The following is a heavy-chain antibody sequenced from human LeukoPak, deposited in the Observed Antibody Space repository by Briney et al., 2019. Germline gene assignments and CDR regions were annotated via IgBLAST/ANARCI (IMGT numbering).Heavy chain of an antibody. D-gene: IGHD3-16*01. V-gene: IGHV3-7*03. CDR1: GFNFSNYW. J-gene: IGHJ4*02. CDR3: AKEGRFGDLDY. Sequence: GGSLRLSCAASGFNFSNYWMSWVRQAPGKGLEWVANIKQDGSEKCYVDSVKGRFTISRDNAKNSLYLQMNSLRAEDTALYYCAKEGRFGDLDYWGQGTLVTVSS. CDR2: IKQDGSEK.